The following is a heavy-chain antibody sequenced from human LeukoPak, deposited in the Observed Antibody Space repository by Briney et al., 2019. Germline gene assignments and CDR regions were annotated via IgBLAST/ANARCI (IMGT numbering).Heavy chain of an antibody. Sequence: SETLSLTCTVSGGSISSYYWSWIRQPPGKGLEWIGYIYYSGSTNYNPSLKSRVTISVDTSKNQFSLKLSSVTAADTAVYYCARGVYIAAAQYAYWGQGTLVTVSS. CDR1: GGSISSYY. CDR2: IYYSGST. D-gene: IGHD6-13*01. V-gene: IGHV4-59*01. J-gene: IGHJ4*02. CDR3: ARGVYIAAAQYAY.